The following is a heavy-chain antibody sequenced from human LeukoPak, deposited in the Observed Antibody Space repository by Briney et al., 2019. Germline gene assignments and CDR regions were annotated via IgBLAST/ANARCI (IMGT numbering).Heavy chain of an antibody. D-gene: IGHD2/OR15-2a*01. CDR2: IYYSGST. CDR1: GGSITTSSYY. V-gene: IGHV4-39*01. J-gene: IGHJ2*01. Sequence: SETLSLTCTVSGGSITTSSYYWGWIRQPPGRGLVWIGFIYYSGSTYYNPSLKGRVTISVDTSKNQFSLKLSSVTAADTAVYYCARAFRARYFDLWGRGTLVTVSS. CDR3: ARAFRARYFDL.